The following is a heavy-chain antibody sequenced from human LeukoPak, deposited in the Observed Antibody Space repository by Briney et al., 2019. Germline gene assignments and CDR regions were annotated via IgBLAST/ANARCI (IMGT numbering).Heavy chain of an antibody. CDR3: ARYLPPTDYDFWSGYYFDY. Sequence: PGGSLRLFCGACGFTFSSYSMQWVRQAPGEALECVSSISNSSSYIYYADSVKGRFTSSRDNGKNALYLQMIRLSAEETAVYYCARYLPPTDYDFWSGYYFDYWGQGTLVTVSS. J-gene: IGHJ4*02. CDR1: GFTFSSYS. V-gene: IGHV3-21*01. D-gene: IGHD3-3*01. CDR2: ISNSSSYI.